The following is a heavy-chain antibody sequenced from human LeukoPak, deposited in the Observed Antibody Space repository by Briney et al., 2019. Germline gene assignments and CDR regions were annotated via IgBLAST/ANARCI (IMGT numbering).Heavy chain of an antibody. CDR3: ARCRRLEWLLPY. CDR1: GGPFSGYY. CDR2: INVSGRT. D-gene: IGHD3-3*01. V-gene: IGHV4-34*01. Sequence: PSETLSLTCAVDGGPFSGYYWGWVRQPPGDGREWIGEINVSGRTTNNPSLKRRVTISVDPSKNQFSLRLNSMTAADTAVYYCARCRRLEWLLPYWGQGTLVTVSS. J-gene: IGHJ4*02.